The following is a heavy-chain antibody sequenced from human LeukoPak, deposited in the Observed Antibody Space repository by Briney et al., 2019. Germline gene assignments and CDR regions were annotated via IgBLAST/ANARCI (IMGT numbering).Heavy chain of an antibody. V-gene: IGHV3-11*03. Sequence: GGSLRLSCAVSGFSFSDEYMSWIRQAPGQGLEWVSYISNTGSYTNYADSVEGRFTISRDNTENSLYLQMNSLRAEDTAVYYCARSRGAGPGAYFDYWGQGTLVTVTS. CDR3: ARSRGAGPGAYFDY. CDR1: GFSFSDEY. D-gene: IGHD6-19*01. CDR2: ISNTGSYT. J-gene: IGHJ4*02.